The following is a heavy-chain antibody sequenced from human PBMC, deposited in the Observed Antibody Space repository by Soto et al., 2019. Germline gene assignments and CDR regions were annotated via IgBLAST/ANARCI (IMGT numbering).Heavy chain of an antibody. CDR1: NYSISSGYY. CDR2: MYHSGTT. D-gene: IGHD3-16*01. Sequence: SETLSLPCTVSNYSISSGYYWGWIRQYPGQGLEWIVSMYHSGTTYYNPSLKRRVTISIDTSKNQFSLKLTSVTSADAAVYFCARVAFGPIGYWVQGTRVTVSS. CDR3: ARVAFGPIGY. J-gene: IGHJ4*02. V-gene: IGHV4-38-2*02.